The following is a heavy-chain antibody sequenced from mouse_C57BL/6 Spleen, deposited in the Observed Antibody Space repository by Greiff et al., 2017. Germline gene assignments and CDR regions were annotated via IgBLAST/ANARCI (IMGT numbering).Heavy chain of an antibody. CDR2: INPNNGGT. D-gene: IGHD1-1*01. CDR1: GYTFTDYN. V-gene: IGHV1-22*01. J-gene: IGHJ2*01. Sequence: VQLQESGPELVKPGASVKMSCKASGYTFTDYNMHWVKQSHGKSLEWIGYINPNNGGTSYNQKFKGKATLTVNKSSSTAYMELRSLTSEDSAVYYCARSGLRGYFDYWGQGTTLTVSS. CDR3: ARSGLRGYFDY.